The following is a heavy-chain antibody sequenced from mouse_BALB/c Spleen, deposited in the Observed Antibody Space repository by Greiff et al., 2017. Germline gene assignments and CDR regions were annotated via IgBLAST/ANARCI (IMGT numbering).Heavy chain of an antibody. V-gene: IGHV14-4*02. CDR2: IDPENGDT. D-gene: IGHD2-4*01. J-gene: IGHJ4*01. Sequence: EVQLQQSGAELVRSGASVKLSCTASGFNIKDYYMHWVKQRPEQGLEWIGWIDPENGDTDYAPKFQGKATMTADTSSNTAYLQLSSLTSEDTAVYYCKMITTGDYYAMDYWGQGTSVTVAS. CDR1: GFNIKDYY. CDR3: KMITTGDYYAMDY.